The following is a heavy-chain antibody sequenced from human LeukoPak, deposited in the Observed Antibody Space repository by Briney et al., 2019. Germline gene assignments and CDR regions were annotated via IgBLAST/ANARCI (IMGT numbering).Heavy chain of an antibody. CDR2: INSGGGDT. CDR1: GFTVSSTH. V-gene: IGHV3-66*01. CDR3: ARDRGESRGWPIMDY. J-gene: IGHJ4*02. Sequence: GGSLRLSCAASGFTVSSTHMSWVRQAPGKGLQWVSIINSGGGDTHYADPVKGRFTISRDNSKNTVYLEMNSLRAEDTAVYYCARDRGESRGWPIMDYWGQGTLVTVSS. D-gene: IGHD6-19*01.